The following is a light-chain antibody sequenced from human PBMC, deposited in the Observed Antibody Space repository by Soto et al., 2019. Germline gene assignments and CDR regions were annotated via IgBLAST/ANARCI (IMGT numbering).Light chain of an antibody. CDR1: QSVYNN. CDR3: QQYHTWPIT. CDR2: GAS. J-gene: IGKJ4*01. Sequence: EIVMTQSPATLSVSPGERATLSCRASQSVYNNLAWYQQKPGQAPRLLISGASTGATGIPARFSGSGSGTEFTLTISSLQSEDCAIYYCQQYHTWPITFGGGTKVEIK. V-gene: IGKV3-15*01.